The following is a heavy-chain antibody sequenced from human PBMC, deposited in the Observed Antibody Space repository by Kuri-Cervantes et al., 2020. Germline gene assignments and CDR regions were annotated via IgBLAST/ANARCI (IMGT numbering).Heavy chain of an antibody. CDR2: IIPIFGTA. J-gene: IGHJ6*03. CDR1: GDTFTSYS. V-gene: IGHV1-69*06. D-gene: IGHD4-11*01. Sequence: SVKVSCKASGDTFTSYSISWVRQAPGKGLEWMGGIIPIFGTAKYAPKFQGRVTITADKSTSPAYMELSSRRSENKAVYYCATAVFTDYYYMDVWGNGTTVTVSS. CDR3: ATAVFTDYYYMDV.